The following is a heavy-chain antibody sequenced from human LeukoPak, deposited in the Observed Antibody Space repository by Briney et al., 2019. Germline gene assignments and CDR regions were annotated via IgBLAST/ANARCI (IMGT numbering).Heavy chain of an antibody. V-gene: IGHV3-30*18. J-gene: IGHJ4*02. CDR1: GFTFSSYG. Sequence: GGSLRLSCAASGFTFSSYGMHWVRQAPGKGLEWVAVISYDGSNKYYADSVKGRFTISRDNSKNTLYLQMNSLRAEDTAVYYCAKAYSSSWSPFDYWGQGTLVTVSS. CDR3: AKAYSSSWSPFDY. D-gene: IGHD6-13*01. CDR2: ISYDGSNK.